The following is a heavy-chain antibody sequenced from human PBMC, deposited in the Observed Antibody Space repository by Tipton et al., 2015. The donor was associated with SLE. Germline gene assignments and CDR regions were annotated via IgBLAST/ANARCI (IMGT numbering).Heavy chain of an antibody. Sequence: TLSLTCTVSGGSISSHYWSWIRQPPGKGLEWIGYIYYSGGTNYNPSLKSRVTISVDTSKNQFSLKLSSVTAADTAVYYCASATSGDSSPHAVDSGGQGTMVTVFS. J-gene: IGHJ3*02. CDR1: GGSISSHY. D-gene: IGHD6-19*01. CDR3: ASATSGDSSPHAVDS. V-gene: IGHV4-59*11. CDR2: IYYSGGT.